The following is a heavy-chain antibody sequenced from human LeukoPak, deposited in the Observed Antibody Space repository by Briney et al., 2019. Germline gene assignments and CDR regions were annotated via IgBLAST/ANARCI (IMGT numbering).Heavy chain of an antibody. Sequence: GGSLRLSCAASGFTFSSYEMNWVRQAPGKGLEGVSYISSGGRNIYYADSVKGRFTISRDNAKNSLYLQMNSLRAEDTAVYYCTRDGISSLSPEFDYWGQGTLVTVSS. CDR2: ISSGGRNI. CDR1: GFTFSSYE. J-gene: IGHJ4*02. V-gene: IGHV3-48*03. CDR3: TRDGISSLSPEFDY. D-gene: IGHD3-3*01.